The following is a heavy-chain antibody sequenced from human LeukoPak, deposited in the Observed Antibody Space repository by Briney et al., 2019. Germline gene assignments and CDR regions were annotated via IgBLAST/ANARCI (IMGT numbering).Heavy chain of an antibody. CDR3: ATTIVREVIRFDP. D-gene: IGHD3-10*01. Sequence: ATVKISCKVSGYTFTDYYMHWVQQAPGKGLEWKGLVYPEDGETIYAEKFQGRVTITADTSTDTAYMELSSLRSEDTAVYYCATTIVREVIRFDPWGQGTLVTVSS. CDR2: VYPEDGET. J-gene: IGHJ5*02. V-gene: IGHV1-69-2*01. CDR1: GYTFTDYY.